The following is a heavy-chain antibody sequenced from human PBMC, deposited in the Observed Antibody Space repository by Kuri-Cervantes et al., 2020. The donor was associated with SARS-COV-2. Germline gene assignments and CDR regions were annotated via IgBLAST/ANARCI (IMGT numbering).Heavy chain of an antibody. J-gene: IGHJ6*02. V-gene: IGHV1-69*10. CDR1: GGTFSSYA. Sequence: SVKVSCKASGGTFSSYAISWVRQAPGQGLEWMGGIIPILGIANYAQKLQGRVTTTTDTSTSTAYMELRSLRSEDTAVYYCATGFVVVPAAIGGDYYYGMDVWGQGTTVTVSS. CDR3: ATGFVVVPAAIGGDYYYGMDV. CDR2: IIPILGIA. D-gene: IGHD2-2*02.